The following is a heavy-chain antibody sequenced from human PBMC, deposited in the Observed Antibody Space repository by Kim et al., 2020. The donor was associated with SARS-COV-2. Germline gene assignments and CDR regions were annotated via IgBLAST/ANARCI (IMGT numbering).Heavy chain of an antibody. CDR3: AKEGAGNYYYYGMDV. Sequence: DSVKGRFTISRDNSKNTLYLQMNSLRAEDTAVYYCAKEGAGNYYYYGMDVWGQGTTVTVSS. J-gene: IGHJ6*02. V-gene: IGHV3-23*01. D-gene: IGHD6-19*01.